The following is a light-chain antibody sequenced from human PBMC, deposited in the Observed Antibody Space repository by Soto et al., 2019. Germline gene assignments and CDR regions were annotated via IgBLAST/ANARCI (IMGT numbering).Light chain of an antibody. CDR2: DNN. CDR3: GTWDSSLSAGV. CDR1: TSNIGNDY. J-gene: IGLJ2*01. Sequence: QSVLTQPPSVSAAPGQKVTISCSGSTSNIGNDYISWYQQLPGTAPKLLIYDNNKRTSGIPDRCSGSNSGTSATLGITVLQTGDEADYYCGTWDSSLSAGVFGGGTKVTVL. V-gene: IGLV1-51*01.